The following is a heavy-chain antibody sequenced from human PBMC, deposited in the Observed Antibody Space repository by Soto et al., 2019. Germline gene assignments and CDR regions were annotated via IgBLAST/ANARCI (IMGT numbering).Heavy chain of an antibody. CDR2: IYYSGST. J-gene: IGHJ6*02. V-gene: IGHV4-31*03. CDR3: AXXXSXXXXXXXXXYGMXV. CDR1: GGXXXXXGXX. Sequence: QVQLQESGPGLVKPSQTLSLTCTVSGGXXXXXGXXXXWIRXHXGKGLEWIGYIYYSGSTYYNPSLKSRVTISVDTSKNQFSLKLSSVTAADTAXXXXAXXXSXXXXXXXXXYGMXVWGQGTTVTVSS.